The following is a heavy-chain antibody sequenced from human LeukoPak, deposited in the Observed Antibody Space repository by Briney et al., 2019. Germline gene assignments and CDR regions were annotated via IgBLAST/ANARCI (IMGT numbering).Heavy chain of an antibody. Sequence: ASVKVSCKASGYTFTSYGISWVRQAPGQGLEWMGWINTNTGNPTYAQGFTGRFVFSLDTSVSTAYLQISSLKAEDTAVYYCARGLVGGVRYFDWPTRYYYMDVWGKGTTVTVSS. CDR2: INTNTGNP. D-gene: IGHD3-9*01. CDR1: GYTFTSYG. CDR3: ARGLVGGVRYFDWPTRYYYMDV. J-gene: IGHJ6*03. V-gene: IGHV7-4-1*02.